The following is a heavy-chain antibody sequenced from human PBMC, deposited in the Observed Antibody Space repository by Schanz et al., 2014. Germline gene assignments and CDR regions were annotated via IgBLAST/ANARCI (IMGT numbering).Heavy chain of an antibody. D-gene: IGHD2-8*02. J-gene: IGHJ6*02. CDR3: ARDSLRGATGGYGMDV. CDR1: GGSIRSYF. Sequence: QVQLQESGPGLVKPSQTLSLTCTVSGGSIRSYFWSWIRQSPGKGLEWIGYIYYSGNTYYNPSLKSRVTISVDRSKNQFSLRLDSVTAADTAVYYCARDSLRGATGGYGMDVWGQGTTVTVSS. CDR2: IYYSGNT. V-gene: IGHV4-30-2*06.